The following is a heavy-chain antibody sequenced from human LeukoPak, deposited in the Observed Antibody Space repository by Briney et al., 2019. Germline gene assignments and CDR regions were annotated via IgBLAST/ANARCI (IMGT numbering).Heavy chain of an antibody. J-gene: IGHJ4*02. D-gene: IGHD3-10*01. CDR2: IYSAGHT. CDR3: ARGAGERYFDY. CDR1: GFSVSSNY. Sequence: PGGSLRLSCAASGFSVSSNYMTWVRQAPGKGLEWVSVIYSAGHTYYADSVKGRFTISRDNSKNKVYLQMNSLRDEDTAVYYCARGAGERYFDYWGQGTLVTVSS. V-gene: IGHV3-66*01.